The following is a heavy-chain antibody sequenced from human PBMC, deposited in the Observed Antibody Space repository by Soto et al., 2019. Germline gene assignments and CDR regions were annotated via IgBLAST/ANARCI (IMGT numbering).Heavy chain of an antibody. J-gene: IGHJ4*01. CDR2: IHNDGSTT. CDR3: ARDNWNSY. Sequence: GGSLRLSCAASGFTFSSYWMHWVRQAPGKGLMWVSRIHNDGSTTRYADSVKGRFTISRDNAKNTLYLQMSSLRVEDTGVYYCARDNWNSYWGQGTLVTLSS. D-gene: IGHD1-7*01. CDR1: GFTFSSYW. V-gene: IGHV3-74*01.